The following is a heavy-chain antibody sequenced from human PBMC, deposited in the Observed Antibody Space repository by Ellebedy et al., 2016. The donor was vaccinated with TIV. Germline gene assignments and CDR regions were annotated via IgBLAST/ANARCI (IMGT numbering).Heavy chain of an antibody. CDR1: GFTFVSYA. CDR3: ARARGFRYFDF. V-gene: IGHV1-3*01. D-gene: IGHD2-15*01. Sequence: AASVKVSCRASGFTFVSYAIQWVRQAPGQRLEWLGWINVGNANTRYSQKFQGRVTITRDTSASTAYMELTSLTSEDTAIYYCARARGFRYFDFWGQGTLVTVSS. CDR2: INVGNANT. J-gene: IGHJ4*02.